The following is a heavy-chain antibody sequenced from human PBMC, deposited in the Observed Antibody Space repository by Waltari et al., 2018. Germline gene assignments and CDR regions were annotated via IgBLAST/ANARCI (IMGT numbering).Heavy chain of an antibody. D-gene: IGHD3-22*01. J-gene: IGHJ3*02. CDR1: GFPFSYYT. V-gene: IGHV3-21*01. Sequence: EVRLVESGGGLVRPGESLRLSCAASGFPFSYYTMYWVRQAPGKGPEWISFITSDGTHTTYADSMRGRLTISRDNAKNSLFLQSNSLRADDTAVYYCARDRRPTMILGSGAFDIWGQGTVVNVSS. CDR2: ITSDGTHT. CDR3: ARDRRPTMILGSGAFDI.